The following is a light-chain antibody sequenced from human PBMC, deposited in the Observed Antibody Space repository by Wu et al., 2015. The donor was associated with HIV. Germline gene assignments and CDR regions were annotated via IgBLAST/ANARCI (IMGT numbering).Light chain of an antibody. J-gene: IGKJ1*01. CDR3: QQYDTSPWT. CDR1: QSISSNY. Sequence: EVVLTQSPGTLSLSLGERATLSCGASQSISSNYLAWYQQKPGLAPTLLIYDVSTRATGVPDRFSGSGSETDFTLTINRLEPEDFAVYFCQQYDTSPWTFGHGTKVELK. CDR2: DVS. V-gene: IGKV3D-20*01.